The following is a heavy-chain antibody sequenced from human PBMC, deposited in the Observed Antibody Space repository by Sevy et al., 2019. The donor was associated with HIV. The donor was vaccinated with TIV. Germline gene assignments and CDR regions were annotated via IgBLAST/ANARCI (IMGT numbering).Heavy chain of an antibody. J-gene: IGHJ6*02. Sequence: SETLSLTCAVYGGSFSGYYWSWIRQPPGKGLEWIGEINHSGSTNYNPSLKSRVTISVDTSKNQFSLKLSSVTAVDTAVYYCARVYGDRVYYYYYYGMDVWGQGTTVTVSS. CDR3: ARVYGDRVYYYYYYGMDV. V-gene: IGHV4-34*01. D-gene: IGHD4-17*01. CDR2: INHSGST. CDR1: GGSFSGYY.